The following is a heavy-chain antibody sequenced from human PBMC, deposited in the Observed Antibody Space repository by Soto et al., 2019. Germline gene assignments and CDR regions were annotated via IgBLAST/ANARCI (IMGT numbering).Heavy chain of an antibody. CDR1: GGSFRGYY. J-gene: IGHJ5*01. Sequence: PSETLSLSCAVYGGSFRGYYWTWIRQPPGKGLEWIGEIDHSGFTNYNPPLKSRVTISADTSKNQFSLKLASVTAADTAVYYCARAEYTYNSRGLDSRGQGTLVTVSS. CDR3: ARAEYTYNSRGLDS. D-gene: IGHD3-10*01. V-gene: IGHV4-34*01. CDR2: IDHSGFT.